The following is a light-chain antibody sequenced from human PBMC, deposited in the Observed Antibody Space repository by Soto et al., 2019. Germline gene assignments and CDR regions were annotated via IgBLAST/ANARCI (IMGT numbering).Light chain of an antibody. CDR1: SSNLGAGYD. J-gene: IGLJ1*01. CDR3: SLYTSENTYV. Sequence: SVLTQPPSVSGAPGQRVTISCTGNSSNLGAGYDVHWYQQPPGTAPKLIIYEASNRPSGVPDRFSGSKSGNTASLTISGLQAADEADYYCSLYTSENTYVFGTGTKVTVL. V-gene: IGLV1-40*01. CDR2: EAS.